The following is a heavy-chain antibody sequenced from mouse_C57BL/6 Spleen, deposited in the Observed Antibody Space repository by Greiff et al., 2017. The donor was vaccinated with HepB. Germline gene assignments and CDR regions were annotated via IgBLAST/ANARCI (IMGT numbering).Heavy chain of an antibody. V-gene: IGHV1-53*01. CDR1: GYTFTSYW. J-gene: IGHJ4*01. Sequence: QVQLQQPGTELVKPGASVKLSCKASGYTFTSYWMHWVKQRPGQGLEWIGNINPSNGGTNYNEKFKSKATLTVDKSSSTAYMQLSSLTSEDSAVYDCARPGSSLYYAMDYWGQGTSVTVSS. D-gene: IGHD1-1*01. CDR3: ARPGSSLYYAMDY. CDR2: INPSNGGT.